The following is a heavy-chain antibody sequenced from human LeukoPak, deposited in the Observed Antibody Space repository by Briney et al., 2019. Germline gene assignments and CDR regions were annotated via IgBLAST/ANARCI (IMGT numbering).Heavy chain of an antibody. CDR1: NYSISSGYY. CDR3: ARDPALWFGDPEGWFDP. V-gene: IGHV4-38-2*02. CDR2: IYHSGST. J-gene: IGHJ5*02. D-gene: IGHD3-10*01. Sequence: SETLSLTCTVSNYSISSGYYWGWVRQSPGKGLEWIGSIYHSGSTYYNPSLKSRVTISVDTSKNQFSLKLSSVTAADTAVYYCARDPALWFGDPEGWFDPWGQGTLVTVSS.